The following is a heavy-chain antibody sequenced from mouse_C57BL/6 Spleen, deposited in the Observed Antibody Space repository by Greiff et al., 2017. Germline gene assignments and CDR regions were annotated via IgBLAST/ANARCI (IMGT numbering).Heavy chain of an antibody. CDR2: ISDGGSYT. CDR1: GFTFSSYA. CDR3: ARDDCGGFAY. V-gene: IGHV5-4*01. J-gene: IGHJ3*01. Sequence: EVQLVESGGGLVKPGGSLKLSCAASGFTFSSYAMSWVRQTPEKRLEWVATISDGGSYTYYPDNVKGRFTISRDNAKNNLYLQMSHLKSEDTAMYYCARDDCGGFAYWGQGTLVTVSA. D-gene: IGHD2-4*01.